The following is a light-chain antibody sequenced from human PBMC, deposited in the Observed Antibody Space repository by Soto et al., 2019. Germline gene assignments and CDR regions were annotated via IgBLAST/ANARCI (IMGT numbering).Light chain of an antibody. CDR3: AAWDDSLGGPV. Sequence: QSVLAQTPSASGTPGQRVTISCSGGSSNIGGEAVSWYQQFPGTAPKLLIFDTTQRPSGVPDRFSASKSGTSASLAISGLQSEDEADYYCAAWDDSLGGPVFGGGTKLTVL. CDR1: SSNIGGEA. J-gene: IGLJ3*02. V-gene: IGLV1-44*01. CDR2: DTT.